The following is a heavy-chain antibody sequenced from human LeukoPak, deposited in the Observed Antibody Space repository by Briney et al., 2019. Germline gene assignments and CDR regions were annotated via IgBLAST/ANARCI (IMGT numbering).Heavy chain of an antibody. V-gene: IGHV1-18*01. D-gene: IGHD3-10*01. J-gene: IGHJ4*02. CDR1: GYTFTSYG. CDR3: ARDKTLWFGELLLDYFDY. Sequence: ASVKVSCKASGYTFTSYGISWVRQAPGQGLERMGWISAYNGNTNYAQKLQGRVTMTTDTSTSTAYMELRSLRSDDTAVYYCARDKTLWFGELLLDYFDYWGQGTLVTVSS. CDR2: ISAYNGNT.